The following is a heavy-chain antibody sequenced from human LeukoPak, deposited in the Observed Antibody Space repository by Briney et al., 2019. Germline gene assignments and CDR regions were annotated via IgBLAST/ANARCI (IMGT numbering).Heavy chain of an antibody. Sequence: GGSLRLSCEVSGFTFSTSPMGCVREAPRKGLEWGSSIHAGGSDPFCADSVQGRCTISRDNSQNSRFLQLTSLRAEDTVRYFCATGAHPYNTFYTCGQVTLVTVSP. V-gene: IGHV3-23*01. CDR3: ATGAHPYNTFYT. CDR1: GFTFSTSP. D-gene: IGHD1-1*01. J-gene: IGHJ5*02. CDR2: IHAGGSDP.